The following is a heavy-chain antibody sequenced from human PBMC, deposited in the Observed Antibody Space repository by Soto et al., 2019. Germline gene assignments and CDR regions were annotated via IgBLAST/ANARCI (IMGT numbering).Heavy chain of an antibody. CDR3: AKDREFTPQNSGMDV. CDR2: ISGSGGST. J-gene: IGHJ6*02. V-gene: IGHV3-23*01. CDR1: GFSFSSYA. Sequence: GGSLRLSCAASGFSFSSYAMSWVRQAPGKGLEWVSAISGSGGSTYNADSVKGRFTISRDNSKNTLYLLMNSLRAEDTALYYCAKDREFTPQNSGMDVWGQGTTVTVSS. D-gene: IGHD3-10*01.